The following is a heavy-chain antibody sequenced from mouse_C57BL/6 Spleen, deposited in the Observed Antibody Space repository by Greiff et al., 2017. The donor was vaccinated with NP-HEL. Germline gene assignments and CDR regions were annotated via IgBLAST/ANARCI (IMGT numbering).Heavy chain of an antibody. CDR2: IDPSDSYT. CDR1: GYTFTSYW. D-gene: IGHD2-3*01. V-gene: IGHV1-69*01. Sequence: VQLQQPGAELVMPGASVKLSCKASGYTFTSYWMHWVKQRPGQGLEWIGEIDPSDSYTNYNQKFKGKSTLTVDKSSSTAYMQLSSLTSEDSAVYYCARSDDGYYDFDYWGQGTTLTVSS. J-gene: IGHJ2*01. CDR3: ARSDDGYYDFDY.